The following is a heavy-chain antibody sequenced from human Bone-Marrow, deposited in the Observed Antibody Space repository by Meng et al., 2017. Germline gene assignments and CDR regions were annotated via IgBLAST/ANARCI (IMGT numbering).Heavy chain of an antibody. CDR2: ISWNSGSI. J-gene: IGHJ4*02. CDR1: GFTFDDYA. V-gene: IGHV3-9*01. D-gene: IGHD3-22*01. CDR3: AKDDSFNTMIFDY. Sequence: SLKISCAASGFTFDDYAMHWVRQAPGKGLEWVSGISWNSGSIGYADSVKGRFTISRDNAKNSLYLQMNSLRAEDTALYYCAKDDSFNTMIFDYWGQGTLVTVSS.